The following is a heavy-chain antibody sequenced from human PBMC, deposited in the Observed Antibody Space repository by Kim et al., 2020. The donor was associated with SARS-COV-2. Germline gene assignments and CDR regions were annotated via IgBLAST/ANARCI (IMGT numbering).Heavy chain of an antibody. Sequence: VKGRFTISRDHSKTTLYLQMNSLRAEDTAVYYCAKVVVVAPSYYYGMDVWGQGTAVTVSS. V-gene: IGHV3-23*01. J-gene: IGHJ6*02. D-gene: IGHD3-22*01. CDR3: AKVVVVAPSYYYGMDV.